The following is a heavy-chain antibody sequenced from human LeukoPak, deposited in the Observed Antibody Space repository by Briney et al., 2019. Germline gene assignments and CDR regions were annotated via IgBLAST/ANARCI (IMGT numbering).Heavy chain of an antibody. CDR2: IRGDGSER. CDR1: GFTFSSYW. V-gene: IGHV3-7*01. Sequence: PGGSLRLSCAASGFTFSSYWMTWVRQAPGKGLEWVANIRGDGSERFYVGYLKGRFTISRDNAKNSLYLQMNSLRVDDTAVYYCVREGPPQGRPWSCWYPFDFWGQGILVTVSS. J-gene: IGHJ4*02. D-gene: IGHD3-3*01. CDR3: VREGPPQGRPWSCWYPFDF.